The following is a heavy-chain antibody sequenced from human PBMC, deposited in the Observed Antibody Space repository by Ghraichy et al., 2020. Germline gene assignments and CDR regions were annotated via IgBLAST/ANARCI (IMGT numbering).Heavy chain of an antibody. CDR1: GFTLNSYN. D-gene: IGHD6-19*01. CDR3: ARETKYSSAWYVCKY. CDR2: IISRSSYI. Sequence: GGYLRLSCAASGFTLNSYNMNWVRQAPGKGLEWVASIISRSSYIFYADSVKGRFTISKDNTKNSLYLEMNSLRAEDTAVYYCARETKYSSAWYVCKYWGEGTLVTVSS. V-gene: IGHV3-21*01. J-gene: IGHJ4*02.